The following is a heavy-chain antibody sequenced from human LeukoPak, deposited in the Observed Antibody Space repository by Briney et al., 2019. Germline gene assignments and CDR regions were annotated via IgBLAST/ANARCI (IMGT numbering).Heavy chain of an antibody. Sequence: GASVKVSCKASGYTFTSYGISWVRQAPGQGLEWMGWISAYNGNTNYAQKLQGRVTMTTDTSTSTAYMELRSLRSDDTAVCYCARVRNIAAAAYFDYWGQGTLVTVSS. CDR3: ARVRNIAAAAYFDY. V-gene: IGHV1-18*01. CDR2: ISAYNGNT. J-gene: IGHJ4*02. D-gene: IGHD6-13*01. CDR1: GYTFTSYG.